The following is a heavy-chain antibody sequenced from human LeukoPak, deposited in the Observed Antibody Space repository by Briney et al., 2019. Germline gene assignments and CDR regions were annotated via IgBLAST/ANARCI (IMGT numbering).Heavy chain of an antibody. Sequence: SETLSLTCTVSGGSISSSNYSWSWIRQPPGKGLEWIGYIYHSGSTYYNPSLKSRVTISVDRSKNQFSLKLSSVTAADTAVYYCARTRVEMATSTFDYWGQGTLVTVSS. D-gene: IGHD5-24*01. V-gene: IGHV4-30-2*01. J-gene: IGHJ4*02. CDR1: GGSISSSNYS. CDR3: ARTRVEMATSTFDY. CDR2: IYHSGST.